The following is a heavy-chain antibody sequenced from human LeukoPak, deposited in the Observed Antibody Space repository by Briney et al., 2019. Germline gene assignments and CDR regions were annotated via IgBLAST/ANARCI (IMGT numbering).Heavy chain of an antibody. CDR2: IYHSGSA. J-gene: IGHJ4*02. CDR3: AREEYSSGGPPSFDY. Sequence: PSETLSLTCTVSGYSISSGYYWGWIRPPPGKGLEWIGSIYHSGSAYYNPSLKSRVTISVDTSKNQFSLKLSSVTAADTAVYYCAREEYSSGGPPSFDYWGQGTLVTVSS. D-gene: IGHD6-19*01. V-gene: IGHV4-38-2*02. CDR1: GYSISSGYY.